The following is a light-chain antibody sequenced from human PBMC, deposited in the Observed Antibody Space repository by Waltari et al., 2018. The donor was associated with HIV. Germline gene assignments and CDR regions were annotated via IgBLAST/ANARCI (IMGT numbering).Light chain of an antibody. CDR1: SSHIGAGYD. CDR3: QSYDSSLTGSV. V-gene: IGLV1-40*01. J-gene: IGLJ2*01. Sequence: QSLLTQPPSVSGAPGQSVTIPCTGSSSHIGAGYDAHPYQQLPGTAPKLLIYGNTNRPSGVPDRFPGSKSGTSPSLAITGLQAEDEADYYCQSYDSSLTGSVFGGGTKLTVL. CDR2: GNT.